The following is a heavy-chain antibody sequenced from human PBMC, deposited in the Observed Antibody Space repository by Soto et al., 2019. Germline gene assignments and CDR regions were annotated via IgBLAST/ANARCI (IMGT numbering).Heavy chain of an antibody. V-gene: IGHV1-18*01. CDR1: GYTFTTYG. J-gene: IGHJ4*02. CDR2: ISTYNGNT. D-gene: IGHD3-22*01. Sequence: QVQLVQSGAEVKKPGASVKVSCKASGYTFTTYGMSWVRQAPGQGLDWMGWISTYNGNTKYAERLQGRVTMTTDTTTSTAYMELRSLRFDDTAVYYCARGPTDYNDNSGNYFLDYWGQGTLVTVSS. CDR3: ARGPTDYNDNSGNYFLDY.